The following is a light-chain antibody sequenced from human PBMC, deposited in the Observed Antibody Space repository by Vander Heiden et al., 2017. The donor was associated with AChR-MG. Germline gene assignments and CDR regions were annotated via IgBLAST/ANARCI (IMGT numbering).Light chain of an antibody. CDR2: SAS. V-gene: IGKV1-9*01. CDR1: QYVRTS. CDR3: KQVDSSPIT. Sequence: DIQLTQSPSFLSASVGDRVTITCRASQYVRTSLAWYQQKPGRAPKLLMYSASTLQGGVPSRFSGSGSGREFTLTVSSLQPEDSATYFCKQVDSSPITFGHRTKVEFK. J-gene: IGKJ3*01.